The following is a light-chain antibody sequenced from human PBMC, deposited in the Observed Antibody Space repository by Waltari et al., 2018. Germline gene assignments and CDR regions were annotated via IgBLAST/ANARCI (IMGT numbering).Light chain of an antibody. CDR2: VNSDGSH. CDR1: RGYSSHV. J-gene: IGLJ3*02. Sequence: LVLTQSPSASASLGASVKLTCTLSRGYSSHVIAWPPQQPGKGPRYLMKVNSDGSHRKGDDIPDRFSASKSGTECQLTISSLQSEDEADYFCQTGGHGTWVFGGGTKLTVL. V-gene: IGLV4-69*01. CDR3: QTGGHGTWV.